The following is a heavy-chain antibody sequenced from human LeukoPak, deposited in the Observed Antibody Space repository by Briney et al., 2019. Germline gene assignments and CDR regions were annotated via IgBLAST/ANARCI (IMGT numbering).Heavy chain of an antibody. CDR3: ATEGYYDSSGYYTDY. J-gene: IGHJ4*02. CDR1: GYTFTSYD. Sequence: ASVKVSCKASGYTFTSYDINWVRQAPGKGLEWMGGFDPEKGETIYAQKFQGRVTMTEDTSTDTAYMELSSLRSEDTAVYYCATEGYYDSSGYYTDYWGQGTLVTVSS. V-gene: IGHV1-24*01. D-gene: IGHD3-22*01. CDR2: FDPEKGET.